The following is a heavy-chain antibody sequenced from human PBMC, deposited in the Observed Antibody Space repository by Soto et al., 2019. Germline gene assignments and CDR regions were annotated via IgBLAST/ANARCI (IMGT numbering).Heavy chain of an antibody. Sequence: GGSLRLSCAASGFTFSKFAMNWARQAPGKGLEWVSSISSSGDRTYYADSVKGRFTISRDNSKNTLYLEMNSLRGEDTARYYCAKDTAVSGSSRCESWGQGTLVTVSS. CDR2: ISSSGDRT. D-gene: IGHD6-19*01. CDR3: AKDTAVSGSSRCES. J-gene: IGHJ5*01. V-gene: IGHV3-23*01. CDR1: GFTFSKFA.